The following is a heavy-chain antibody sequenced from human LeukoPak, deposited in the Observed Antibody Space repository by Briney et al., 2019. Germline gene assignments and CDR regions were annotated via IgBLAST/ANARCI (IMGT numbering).Heavy chain of an antibody. CDR2: ISGNGGST. V-gene: IGHV3-64D*09. D-gene: IGHD6-13*01. CDR3: VKNQEIAAAVYYFDY. CDR1: GFTFSSYA. J-gene: IGHJ4*02. Sequence: VQPGGSLRLSCSASGFTFSSYAMHWVRQAPGKGLEYVSAISGNGGSTYYADSVKGRFTISRDNSKNTLYLQMSSLRAEDTAVYYCVKNQEIAAAVYYFDYWGQGTLVTVSS.